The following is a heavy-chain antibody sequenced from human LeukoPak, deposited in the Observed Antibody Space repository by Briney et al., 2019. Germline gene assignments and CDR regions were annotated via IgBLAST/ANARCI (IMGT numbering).Heavy chain of an antibody. J-gene: IGHJ3*02. Sequence: GGSLRLSCAASGFTFSSYDMHWVRQATGKGLEWVSAIGTAGDTYYPGSVKGRFTISRENAKNSLYLQMNSLRAGDTAVYYCARAGGDLEASDIWGQGTMVTVSS. V-gene: IGHV3-13*01. D-gene: IGHD2-21*01. CDR1: GFTFSSYD. CDR2: IGTAGDT. CDR3: ARAGGDLEASDI.